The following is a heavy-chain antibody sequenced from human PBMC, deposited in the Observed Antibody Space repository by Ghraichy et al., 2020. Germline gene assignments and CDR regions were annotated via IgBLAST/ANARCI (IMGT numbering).Heavy chain of an antibody. V-gene: IGHV3-21*01. CDR1: GFTFSSYS. CDR2: ISSSSSYI. D-gene: IGHD2-15*01. CDR3: ARGGYCSGGSCPIDY. Sequence: GESLNISCAASGFTFSSYSMNWDRQAPGKGLEWVSSISSSSSYIYYADSVKGRFTISRDNAKNSLYLQMNSLRAEDTAVYYCARGGYCSGGSCPIDYWGQGTLVTVSS. J-gene: IGHJ4*02.